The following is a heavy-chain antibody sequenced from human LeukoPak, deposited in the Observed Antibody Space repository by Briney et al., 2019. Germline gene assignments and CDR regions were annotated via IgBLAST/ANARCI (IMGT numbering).Heavy chain of an antibody. V-gene: IGHV1-58*01. CDR2: IVVGSGNT. J-gene: IGHJ4*02. CDR3: AADSMAGGSYQSFDY. D-gene: IGHD3-16*01. CDR1: GFTFTSSA. Sequence: SVKVSCKASGFTFTSSAVQWVRQARGQRLEWIGWIVVGSGNTNYAQKFQERVTITRDMSTSTAYMERSSLRSEDTAVYYCAADSMAGGSYQSFDYWGQGTLVTVSS.